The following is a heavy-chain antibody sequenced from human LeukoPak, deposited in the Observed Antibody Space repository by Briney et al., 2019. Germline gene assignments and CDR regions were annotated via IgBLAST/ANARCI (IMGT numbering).Heavy chain of an antibody. CDR2: IYYSGST. V-gene: IGHV4-59*01. CDR1: GGSISSYY. D-gene: IGHD5-12*01. CDR3: ARILGYDFDY. J-gene: IGHJ4*02. Sequence: PSETLSLTCTVSGGSISSYYWSWIRQPPGKGLEWIGYIYYSGSTNYNPSLKSRVTISVDTSKNQFSPKLSSVTAADTAVYYCARILGYDFDYWGQGTLVTVSS.